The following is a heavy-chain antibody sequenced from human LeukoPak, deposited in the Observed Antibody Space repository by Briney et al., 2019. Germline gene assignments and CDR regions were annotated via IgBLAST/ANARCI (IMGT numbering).Heavy chain of an antibody. CDR2: ISSSSNYI. V-gene: IGHV3-21*01. CDR1: GITLCNYG. D-gene: IGHD4-23*01. J-gene: IGHJ4*02. Sequence: GGSLRLSCAVSGITLCNYGMSWVRQAPGKGLEWVSSISSSSNYIYYADSVKGRFTLSRDNAKNSLWLQMNSLRAEDTAVYYCARGEGDSGGNFVGDYWGQGTLVTVSS. CDR3: ARGEGDSGGNFVGDY.